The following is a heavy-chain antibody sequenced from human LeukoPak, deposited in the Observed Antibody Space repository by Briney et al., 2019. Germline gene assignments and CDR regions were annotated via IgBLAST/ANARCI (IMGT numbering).Heavy chain of an antibody. V-gene: IGHV4-59*01. CDR1: GGSISSYY. CDR3: ARAGAWQIDP. J-gene: IGHJ5*02. D-gene: IGHD3-10*01. Sequence: SETLSLTCTVSGGSISSYYWSWIRQPPGKGLEWIGHIFYTGSSNYNPSLKSRVTISLDRSKNQFSLRLTSVTAADTAMYFCARAGAWQIDPWGQGTLVTVSS. CDR2: IFYTGSS.